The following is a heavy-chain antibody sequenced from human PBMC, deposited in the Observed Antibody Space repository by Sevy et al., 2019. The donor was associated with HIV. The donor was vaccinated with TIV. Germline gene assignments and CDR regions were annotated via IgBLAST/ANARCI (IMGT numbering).Heavy chain of an antibody. CDR2: FDPQDDEI. V-gene: IGHV1-24*01. Sequence: ASVKVSCKVSGYTLTKLAIHWVRQAPGKGLEWMGDFDPQDDEILYAQRFQGRLTMTEDTSTETAYMELSSLTSEDTAVYHCATVGLTYYSGSSSYQGDWFDPWGQGTLVTVSS. CDR1: GYTLTKLA. D-gene: IGHD2-15*01. CDR3: ATVGLTYYSGSSSYQGDWFDP. J-gene: IGHJ5*02.